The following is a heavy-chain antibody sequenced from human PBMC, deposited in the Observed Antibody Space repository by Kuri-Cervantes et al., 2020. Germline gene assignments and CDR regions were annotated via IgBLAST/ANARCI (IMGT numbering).Heavy chain of an antibody. CDR2: IYYSGST. CDR1: GGSISSSSYY. D-gene: IGHD6-6*01. CDR3: ARLVYSSSSFFDP. V-gene: IGHV4-39*07. J-gene: IGHJ5*02. Sequence: SETLSLTCTVSGGSISSSSYYWGWIRQPPGKGLEWIGSIYYSGSTYYNPSLKSRVTISVDTSKNQFSLKLSSVTAADAAVYYCARLVYSSSSFFDPWGQGTLVTVSS.